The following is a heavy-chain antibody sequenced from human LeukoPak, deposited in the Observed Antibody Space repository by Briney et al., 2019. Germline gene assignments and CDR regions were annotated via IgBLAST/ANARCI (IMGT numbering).Heavy chain of an antibody. CDR3: ASRGGWYHDY. V-gene: IGHV3-15*01. J-gene: IGHJ4*02. Sequence: GRSLRLSCVASGFTFSDAWMSWVRQTPGKGLEWVGRVKSKTDGGTTDYAAPVKGRFTISRDDPKNTLHLQMNSLQTEDTAGYYCASRGGWYHDYWGRGTLVTDCS. CDR2: VKSKTDGGTT. D-gene: IGHD6-19*01. CDR1: GFTFSDAW.